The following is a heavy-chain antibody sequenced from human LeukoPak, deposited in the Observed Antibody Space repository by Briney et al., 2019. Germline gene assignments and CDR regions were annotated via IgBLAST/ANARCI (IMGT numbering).Heavy chain of an antibody. CDR1: GFTVSRYD. Sequence: GGSLRLSCAASGFTVSRYDMHWVRQATGKGLEWVSSFGIVGDTYYPGSVKGRFTMSRENASNTVHLQMNSLRDGDTAVYYCVRDHYGMDVWGQGTTVTVSS. CDR3: VRDHYGMDV. CDR2: FGIVGDT. J-gene: IGHJ6*02. V-gene: IGHV3-13*01. D-gene: IGHD3-10*01.